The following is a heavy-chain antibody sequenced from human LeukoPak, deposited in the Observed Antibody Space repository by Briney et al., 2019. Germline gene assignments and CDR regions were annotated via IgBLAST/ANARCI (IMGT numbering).Heavy chain of an antibody. CDR2: IIPILGIA. V-gene: IGHV1-69*04. J-gene: IGHJ5*02. CDR1: GGTFSSYA. CDR3: ARVRTAFNWFDP. Sequence: ASVKVSCKASGGTFSSYAISWVRQAPGQGLEWMGRIIPILGIANYAQKFQGRVTITADKSTSTAYMELSSLRSEDTAVYYCARVRTAFNWFDPWGQGTLVTVSS.